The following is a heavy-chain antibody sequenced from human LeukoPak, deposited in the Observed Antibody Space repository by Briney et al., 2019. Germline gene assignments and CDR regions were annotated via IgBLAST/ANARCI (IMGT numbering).Heavy chain of an antibody. D-gene: IGHD2-2*01. CDR2: KSYDGSNK. J-gene: IGHJ4*02. CDR1: GFTLSSYA. Sequence: GGSLRLSCAASGFTLSSYAMHWVRQAPGNGLVWVAVKSYDGSNKYYADSVKGRFTISRDNSKNTLYLQMNSLRAEDTAVYYCASWVGSSTVWGREYFDYWGQGTLVTVSS. V-gene: IGHV3-30-3*01. CDR3: ASWVGSSTVWGREYFDY.